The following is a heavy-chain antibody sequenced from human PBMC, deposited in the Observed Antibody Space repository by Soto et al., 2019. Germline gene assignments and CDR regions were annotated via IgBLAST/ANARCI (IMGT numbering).Heavy chain of an antibody. CDR3: AKDTSSSPYYMDV. CDR1: GFTFSNFA. D-gene: IGHD2-2*01. Sequence: GSLRLSCAASGFTFSNFAMSWVRPAPGKGLEWVSEISGSTGTTYYADSVKGRFIISRDNSKNTLHLQMNSLRAEDTAVYYCAKDTSSSPYYMDVWGKGTTVTVSS. J-gene: IGHJ6*03. CDR2: ISGSTGTT. V-gene: IGHV3-23*01.